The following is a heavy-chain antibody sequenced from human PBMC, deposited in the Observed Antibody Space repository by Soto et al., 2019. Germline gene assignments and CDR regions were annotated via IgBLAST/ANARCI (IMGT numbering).Heavy chain of an antibody. CDR1: GYTFTNYG. CDR2: ITTDKGKT. CDR3: ATQSPGFVY. J-gene: IGHJ4*02. V-gene: IGHV1-18*01. Sequence: QVQLVQSGPEVKKPGASVKVSCKTSGYTFTNYGISWVRQAPGQGLEWMGWITTDKGKTTYAQKSQGRVTMTTGTATRTAYMELRSLRADDTAMDYCATQSPGFVYWGQGTLVTVSS.